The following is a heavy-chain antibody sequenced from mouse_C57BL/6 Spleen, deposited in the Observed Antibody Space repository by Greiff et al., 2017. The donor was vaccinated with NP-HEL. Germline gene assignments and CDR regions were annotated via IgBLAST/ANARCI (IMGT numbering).Heavy chain of an antibody. CDR2: IDPENGDT. CDR3: TGSGGYYFDY. Sequence: EVQLQESGAELVRPGASVKLSCTASGFNIKDDYMHWVKQRPEQGLEWIGWIDPENGDTEYASKFQGTATITADTSSNPAYLQLSILTSEDTAVYYCTGSGGYYFDYWGQGTTLTVSS. J-gene: IGHJ2*01. CDR1: GFNIKDDY. V-gene: IGHV14-4*01. D-gene: IGHD1-1*01.